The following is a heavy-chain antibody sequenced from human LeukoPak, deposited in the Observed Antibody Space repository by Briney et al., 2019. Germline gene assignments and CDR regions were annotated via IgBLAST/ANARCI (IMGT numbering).Heavy chain of an antibody. J-gene: IGHJ4*02. D-gene: IGHD2-21*01. CDR2: IYYSGST. CDR3: ARFMSAIAYCFDY. V-gene: IGHV4-39*01. Sequence: PSETLSLTCTVSGSSMNNYYWGWIRQPPGKGLEWIGSIYYSGSTYYNPSLKSRVTMSVDTSKNQFSRNLNAGTAADTAVYFCARFMSAIAYCFDYWGQGTLVTVSS. CDR1: GSSMNNYY.